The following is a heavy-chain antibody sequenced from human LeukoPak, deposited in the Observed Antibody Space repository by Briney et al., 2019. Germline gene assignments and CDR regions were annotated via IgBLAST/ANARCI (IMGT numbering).Heavy chain of an antibody. V-gene: IGHV3-20*04. CDR1: GSSVADYG. D-gene: IGHD6-13*01. CDR2: INWSGEST. J-gene: IGHJ4*02. CDR3: ARDLSASWYSLGY. Sequence: PGGSLRLSCAASGSSVADYGMSWVRQAPGKGLEWVSGINWSGESTGYADSVKGRFTISRDNAENALYLQMNSLRAEDTALYYCARDLSASWYSLGYWGRGTLVTVS.